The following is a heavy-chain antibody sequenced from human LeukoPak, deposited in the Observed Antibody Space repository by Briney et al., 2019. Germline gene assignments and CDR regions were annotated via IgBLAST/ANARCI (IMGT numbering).Heavy chain of an antibody. J-gene: IGHJ4*02. CDR2: INPNSGAS. V-gene: IGHV1-2*02. CDR3: ARGIYCSGGSCYGPFAY. Sequence: ASVKVSCKASGYTFTAYFMHWVRQAPGQGLEWMGWINPNSGASSYAQKFQGRVTMTRDTSISTVYMELSGLISDDTAMYFCARGIYCSGGSCYGPFAYWGQGTLVTVSS. CDR1: GYTFTAYF. D-gene: IGHD2-15*01.